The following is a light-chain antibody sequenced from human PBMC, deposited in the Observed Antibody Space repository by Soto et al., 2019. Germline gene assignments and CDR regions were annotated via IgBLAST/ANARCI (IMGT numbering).Light chain of an antibody. CDR2: SNN. Sequence: QLVLTQPPSASGTPGQRVTISCSGSSSNIGSNTVNWYQQLPGTAPKLLIYSNNQRPSGVPDRFSGSKSGTSASLAISGLQSEDEAEYYCSSYTNINTRACVFGTGTKLTVL. CDR1: SSNIGSNT. CDR3: SSYTNINTRACV. J-gene: IGLJ1*01. V-gene: IGLV1-44*01.